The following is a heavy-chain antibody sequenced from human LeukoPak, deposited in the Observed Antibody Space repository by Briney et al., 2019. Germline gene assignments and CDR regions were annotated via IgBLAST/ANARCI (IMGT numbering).Heavy chain of an antibody. V-gene: IGHV3-53*01. J-gene: IGHJ3*02. Sequence: GGSLRLSCAASGFTFSNAWMSWVRRAPGKGLEWVSVIYSGGSTDYADSVKGRFTISRDTSKNTLYLQMNSLRVEDTAVYYCARSSHYDILTGYSEEDAFDIWGQGTMVTVSS. CDR2: IYSGGST. D-gene: IGHD3-9*01. CDR3: ARSSHYDILTGYSEEDAFDI. CDR1: GFTFSNAW.